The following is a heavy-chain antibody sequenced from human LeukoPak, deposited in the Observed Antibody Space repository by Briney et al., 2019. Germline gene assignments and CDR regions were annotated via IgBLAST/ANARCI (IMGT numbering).Heavy chain of an antibody. D-gene: IGHD6-6*01. J-gene: IGHJ4*02. Sequence: SETLSLTCTVSGGSISSHSWSWIRQPPGKGLEWIGYIYYSGSTNYNPSLKSRVTISVDTSKNQFSLKLSSVTAADTAVYYCAREVAARRVLDYWGQGTLVTVSS. V-gene: IGHV4-59*11. CDR1: GGSISSHS. CDR3: AREVAARRVLDY. CDR2: IYYSGST.